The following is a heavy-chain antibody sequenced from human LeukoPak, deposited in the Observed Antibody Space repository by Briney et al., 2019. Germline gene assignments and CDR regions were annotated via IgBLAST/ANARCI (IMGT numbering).Heavy chain of an antibody. CDR1: GFTFSDYY. Sequence: GGSLRLSCAASGFTFSDYYMSWIRQAPGKGLEWVSYISSASSYTSYADSVKGRFTISRDNAKNSLYLQMNSLRAEDTAVYYCARGQYCTNGVCYDACDIWGQGTTVTVSS. D-gene: IGHD2-8*01. CDR2: ISSASSYT. CDR3: ARGQYCTNGVCYDACDI. J-gene: IGHJ3*02. V-gene: IGHV3-11*06.